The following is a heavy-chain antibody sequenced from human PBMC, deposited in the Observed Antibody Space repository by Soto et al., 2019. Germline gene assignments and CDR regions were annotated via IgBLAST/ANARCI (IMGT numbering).Heavy chain of an antibody. D-gene: IGHD2-15*01. V-gene: IGHV4-30-2*01. Sequence: SETLSLTCAVSGGSISSGGYSWSWIRQPPGKGLEWIGYIYHSGSTYYNPSLKSRVTISVDRSKNQLSLNLSSVTAADTAVYYCAREIFDGYSPAGYWGQGTLVTVSS. CDR2: IYHSGST. J-gene: IGHJ4*02. CDR1: GGSISSGGYS. CDR3: AREIFDGYSPAGY.